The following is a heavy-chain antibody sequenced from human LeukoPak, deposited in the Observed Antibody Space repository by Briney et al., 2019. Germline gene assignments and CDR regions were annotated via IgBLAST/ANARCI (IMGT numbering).Heavy chain of an antibody. D-gene: IGHD6-6*01. CDR2: ISGSGGGT. CDR3: ARSYSSSRGTFDY. J-gene: IGHJ4*02. Sequence: GGSLRLSCAASGFTFSRYAMSWVRQAPEKGLEWVSTISGSGGGTYYADSVKGRFTISRDNAKNSLYLQMNSLRAEDTAVYYCARSYSSSRGTFDYWGQGTLVTVSS. V-gene: IGHV3-23*01. CDR1: GFTFSRYA.